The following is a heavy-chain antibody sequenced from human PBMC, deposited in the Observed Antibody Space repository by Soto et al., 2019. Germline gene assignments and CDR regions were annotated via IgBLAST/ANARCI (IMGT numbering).Heavy chain of an antibody. Sequence: ASVEVSCKASGYTFTDYFIHWVRQAPGQGLEWMGCINPYSGGTNSAQNFQGRVTMTRDTSISTAYMELTSLRSDDTAVYYCVRDLTYPFYLDSWGQGTLVTVSS. CDR3: VRDLTYPFYLDS. CDR1: GYTFTDYF. J-gene: IGHJ4*02. CDR2: INPYSGGT. V-gene: IGHV1-2*02.